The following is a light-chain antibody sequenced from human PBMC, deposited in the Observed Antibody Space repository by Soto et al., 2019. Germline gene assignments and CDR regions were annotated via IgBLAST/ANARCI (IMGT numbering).Light chain of an antibody. J-gene: IGKJ1*01. CDR1: QSISNY. V-gene: IGKV1-39*01. CDR3: QQFAISTT. Sequence: DIQMTQSPSSLSASFGDRVSISCRASQSISNYLNWYQQKPGGAPSLLIFDASTLHSGVPSRFSGSGSGTDFTLTISSLQPDDFATYYCQQFAISTTFGQGTKVDIK. CDR2: DAS.